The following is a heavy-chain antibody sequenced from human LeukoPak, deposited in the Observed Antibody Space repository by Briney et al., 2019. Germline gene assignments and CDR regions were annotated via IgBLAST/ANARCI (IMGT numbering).Heavy chain of an antibody. Sequence: GGSLRLSCAASGLTFSSYSMNWVRQAPGKGLEWVSSISSSSSYIYYADSVKGRFTISRDNAKNSLYLQMNSLRAEDTAVYYCARDRTSSSSWYSIGYYYYYMDVWGKGTTVTVSS. D-gene: IGHD6-13*01. CDR3: ARDRTSSSSWYSIGYYYYYMDV. CDR2: ISSSSSYI. J-gene: IGHJ6*03. V-gene: IGHV3-21*01. CDR1: GLTFSSYS.